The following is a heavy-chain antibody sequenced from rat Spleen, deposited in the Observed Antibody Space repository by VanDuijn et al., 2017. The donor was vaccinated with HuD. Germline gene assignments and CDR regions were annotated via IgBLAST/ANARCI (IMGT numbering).Heavy chain of an antibody. CDR3: TTGSHYSGYRHWFAY. V-gene: IGHV5-20*01. Sequence: EVQLVESGGGLVQPGRSMKLSCAASEFTFSNYDMAWVRQAPTKGLEWVTSISYDGSTPYYRNSVRGRFTISRDNAKSTLYLQMDSLRSEDTATYYCTTGSHYSGYRHWFAYWGQGTLVT. CDR2: ISYDGSTP. CDR1: EFTFSNYD. J-gene: IGHJ3*01. D-gene: IGHD1-2*01.